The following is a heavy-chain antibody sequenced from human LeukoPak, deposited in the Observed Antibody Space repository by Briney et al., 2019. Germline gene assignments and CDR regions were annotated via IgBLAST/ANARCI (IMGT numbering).Heavy chain of an antibody. D-gene: IGHD3-16*02. V-gene: IGHV3-30*03. CDR2: ISYDGSNK. Sequence: GGSLRLSCAASGFTFSRNWMSWVRQAPGKGLEWVAVISYDGSNKYYADSVKGRFTISRDNSKNTLYLQMNSLRAEDTAVYYCARGPNYDYVWGSYRGPYYYYGMDVWGQGTTVTVSS. CDR1: GFTFSRNW. J-gene: IGHJ6*02. CDR3: ARGPNYDYVWGSYRGPYYYYGMDV.